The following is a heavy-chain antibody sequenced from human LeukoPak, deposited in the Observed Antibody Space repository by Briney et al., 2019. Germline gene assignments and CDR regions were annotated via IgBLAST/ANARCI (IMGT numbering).Heavy chain of an antibody. V-gene: IGHV3-30*18. D-gene: IGHD1-26*01. Sequence: GGSLRLSCAASGFTFSSYGMHWVRQAPGKGLEWVAVISYDGSNKYYADSVKGRFTISRDNSKNTLYLQMNSLRAEDTAVYYCAKDLESGSQVYDAFDIWGQGTMVTVSS. CDR3: AKDLESGSQVYDAFDI. CDR2: ISYDGSNK. CDR1: GFTFSSYG. J-gene: IGHJ3*02.